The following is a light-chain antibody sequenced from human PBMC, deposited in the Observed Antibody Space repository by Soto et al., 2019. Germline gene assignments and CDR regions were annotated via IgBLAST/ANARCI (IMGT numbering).Light chain of an antibody. CDR2: DVS. Sequence: QAVVTQPASVSGSPGQSITISCTGTSSDVGGYNYVSWYQQHPGKAPKLMIYDVSNRPSGVSSRFSGSKSGNTASLTISGLQAEDEADHYCSSYTSSSTVVFGGGTKLTVL. V-gene: IGLV2-14*01. J-gene: IGLJ2*01. CDR1: SSDVGGYNY. CDR3: SSYTSSSTVV.